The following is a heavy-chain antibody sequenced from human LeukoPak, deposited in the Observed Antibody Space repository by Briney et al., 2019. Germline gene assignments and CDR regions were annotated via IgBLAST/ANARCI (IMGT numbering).Heavy chain of an antibody. CDR2: ISYDGSNK. V-gene: IGHV3-30-3*01. Sequence: PGGSLRLSCAASGFTFSSYAMHWVRQPPGKGLEWVAVISYDGSNKYYADSVKGRFTISRDNSNNTLYLQMNSLRDEDTAVYYCAREGWNYYDNSGWAAFDIWGQGTMVTVSS. CDR1: GFTFSSYA. D-gene: IGHD3-22*01. CDR3: AREGWNYYDNSGWAAFDI. J-gene: IGHJ3*02.